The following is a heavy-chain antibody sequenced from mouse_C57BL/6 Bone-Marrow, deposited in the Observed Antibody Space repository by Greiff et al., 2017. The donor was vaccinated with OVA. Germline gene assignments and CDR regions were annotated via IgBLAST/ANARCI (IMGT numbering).Heavy chain of an antibody. CDR2: IYPGGGYT. V-gene: IGHV1-63*01. J-gene: IGHJ1*03. D-gene: IGHD1-1*01. Sequence: QVQLQQSGAELVRPGTSVKMSCKASGYTFTNYWIGWAKQRPGHGLEWIGDIYPGGGYTNYNEKFKGKATLTADKSSSTAYMQFSSLTSEDSAIYYCARSSYYGSSLHWYFDVWGTGTTVTVSS. CDR3: ARSSYYGSSLHWYFDV. CDR1: GYTFTNYW.